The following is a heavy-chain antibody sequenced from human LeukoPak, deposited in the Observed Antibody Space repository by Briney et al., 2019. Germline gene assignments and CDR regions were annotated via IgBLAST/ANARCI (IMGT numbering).Heavy chain of an antibody. CDR3: ARMDIARYMDV. V-gene: IGHV4-30-4*08. Sequence: SETLSLTCTVSNGSINTGDYFWTWVRQSPGKALEWIGHMYYAGGTYYNPFLKSRLTMSLDTSKNEFSLNLASVTAADSALYYCARMDIARYMDVWGKGTTVTVSS. CDR2: MYYAGGT. J-gene: IGHJ6*03. CDR1: NGSINTGDYF. D-gene: IGHD5-12*01.